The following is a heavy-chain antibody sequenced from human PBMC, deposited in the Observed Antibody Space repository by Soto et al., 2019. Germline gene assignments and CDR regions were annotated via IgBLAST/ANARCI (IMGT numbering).Heavy chain of an antibody. Sequence: QVQLVQSGAEVKKPGASVKVSCKASGYSFTSYDIKWVRQAPGQGPEWMGWISVYDGNTDYAQRLQGRVTMTRDTSTSTASMELRGLSVEDTAVYYCAREFPLNSISSYDWLDLWGQGTLVTVSS. D-gene: IGHD6-6*01. V-gene: IGHV1-18*01. CDR1: GYSFTSYD. J-gene: IGHJ5*02. CDR3: AREFPLNSISSYDWLDL. CDR2: ISVYDGNT.